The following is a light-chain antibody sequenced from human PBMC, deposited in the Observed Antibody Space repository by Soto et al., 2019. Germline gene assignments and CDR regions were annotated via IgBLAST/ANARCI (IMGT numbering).Light chain of an antibody. CDR1: QSVSTY. CDR2: DAS. CDR3: QYRSNWPPYT. V-gene: IGKV3-11*01. J-gene: IGKJ2*01. Sequence: EVVLKQSPATLSLSPGERATLSCRASQSVSTYLAWYQQKPGQAPRLLIYDASNRATGIPARFSGSGSGTDFTLTISSLEPEDFAVYYCQYRSNWPPYTFGQGTKLEIK.